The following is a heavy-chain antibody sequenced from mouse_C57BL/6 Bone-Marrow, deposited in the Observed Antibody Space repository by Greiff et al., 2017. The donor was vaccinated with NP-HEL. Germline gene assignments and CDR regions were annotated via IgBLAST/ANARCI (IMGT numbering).Heavy chain of an antibody. CDR2: IRNKANGYTT. CDR3: VKAPYYDGNFDY. Sequence: EVNLVESGGGLVQPGASLRLSCAASGFTFTDYYMSWVRQPPGKAPEWLALIRNKANGYTTEYTASVQCRFTISSDNSQNILYLQMNALGAEDSATSHCVKAPYYDGNFDYWGQGTTLTVSS. J-gene: IGHJ2*01. V-gene: IGHV7-4*01. CDR1: GFTFTDYY. D-gene: IGHD1-1*01.